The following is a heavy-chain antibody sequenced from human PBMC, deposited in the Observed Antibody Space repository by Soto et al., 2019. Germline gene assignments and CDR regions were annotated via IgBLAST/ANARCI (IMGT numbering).Heavy chain of an antibody. Sequence: GGSLRLSCAASGFTFSSYGMHWVRQAPGKGLEWVAVISYDGSNKYYADSVKGRFTISRDNSKNTLYLQMNSLRAEDTAVYYCAKDLAYWGQGTLVTVSS. J-gene: IGHJ4*02. V-gene: IGHV3-30*18. CDR2: ISYDGSNK. CDR3: AKDLAY. CDR1: GFTFSSYG.